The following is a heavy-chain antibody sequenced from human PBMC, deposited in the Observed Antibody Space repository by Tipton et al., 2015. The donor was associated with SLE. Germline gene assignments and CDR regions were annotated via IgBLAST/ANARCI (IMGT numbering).Heavy chain of an antibody. D-gene: IGHD2-21*02. J-gene: IGHJ4*02. CDR3: AKGPSTPPDWYLDS. V-gene: IGHV4-59*02. Sequence: TLSLTCSVSGASVSKYYCSWIRQTPGKGLEYIGYISYTGATNYNPSLKSRVTISVDNSKNQFSLKLRSVTAADTAVYYCAKGPSTPPDWYLDSWGRGSLVTVSS. CDR1: GASVSKYY. CDR2: ISYTGAT.